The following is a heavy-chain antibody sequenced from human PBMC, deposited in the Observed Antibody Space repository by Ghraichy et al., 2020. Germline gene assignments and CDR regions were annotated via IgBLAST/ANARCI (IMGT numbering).Heavy chain of an antibody. Sequence: SLNISCTVSGGSISSGGYYWSWIRQHPGKGLEWIGYIYYSGSTYYNPSLKSRVTISVDTSKNQFSLKLSSVTAADTAVYYCARGRDYYDSSGYYYPYDAFDIWGQGTMVTVSS. CDR3: ARGRDYYDSSGYYYPYDAFDI. CDR2: IYYSGST. D-gene: IGHD3-22*01. CDR1: GGSISSGGYY. J-gene: IGHJ3*02. V-gene: IGHV4-31*03.